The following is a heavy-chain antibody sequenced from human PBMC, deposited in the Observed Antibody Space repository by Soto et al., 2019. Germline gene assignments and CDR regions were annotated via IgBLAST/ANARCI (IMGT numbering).Heavy chain of an antibody. D-gene: IGHD1-1*01. V-gene: IGHV2-5*02. CDR2: IYWDDDK. CDR3: AHRAGLQGNWNGGYFYF. CDR1: GFSLSTSGVG. J-gene: IGHJ4*02. Sequence: SGPTLVNPTQTLTLTCTFSGFSLSTSGVGVGWIRQPPGKALEWLALIYWDDDKRYSPSLKSRLTITKDTSKNQVVLTMTNMDPVDTATNYCAHRAGLQGNWNGGYFYFWGLGALVTVS.